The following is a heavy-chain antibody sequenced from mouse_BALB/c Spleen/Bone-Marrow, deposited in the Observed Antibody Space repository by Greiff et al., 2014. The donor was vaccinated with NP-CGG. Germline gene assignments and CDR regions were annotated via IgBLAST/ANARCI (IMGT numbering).Heavy chain of an antibody. J-gene: IGHJ3*01. CDR3: AIYYYGSSGFAY. V-gene: IGHV14-3*02. D-gene: IGHD1-1*01. CDR2: IDPANGNN. Sequence: LVESGAELVKPRASVKLSCTASGFNIKDTYMHWVKQRPEQGLEWIGRIDPANGNNKYDPKFQGKATITADTSSNTAYLQLSSLTSEDTAVYYCAIYYYGSSGFAYWGQGTLVTVSA. CDR1: GFNIKDTY.